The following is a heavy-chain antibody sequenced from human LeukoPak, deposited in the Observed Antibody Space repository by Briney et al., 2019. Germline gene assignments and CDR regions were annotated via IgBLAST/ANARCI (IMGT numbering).Heavy chain of an antibody. J-gene: IGHJ4*02. D-gene: IGHD3-10*01. CDR2: IYHSGST. V-gene: IGHV4-4*02. CDR3: ARVPRGAGALDY. Sequence: PSGTLSLTCAVSGGSTSSTNWWSWVRQSPGKGLEWIGEIYHSGSTNYNPSLKSRVTISVDKSKNQFSLKLTSVTAADTAVYYCARVPRGAGALDYWGQGTLVTVSS. CDR1: GGSTSSTNW.